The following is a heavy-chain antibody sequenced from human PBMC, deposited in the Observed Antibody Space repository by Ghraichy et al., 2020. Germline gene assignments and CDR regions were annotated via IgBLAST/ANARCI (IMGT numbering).Heavy chain of an antibody. J-gene: IGHJ4*02. V-gene: IGHV4-34*01. CDR2: INHSGST. CDR1: GGSFSGYY. Sequence: SQTLSLTCAVYGGSFSGYYWSWIRQPPGKGLEWIGEINHSGSTNYNPSLKSRVTISVDTSKNQFSLKLSSVTAADTAVYYCAGGLRWGLDYWGQGTLVTVSS. D-gene: IGHD4-23*01. CDR3: AGGLRWGLDY.